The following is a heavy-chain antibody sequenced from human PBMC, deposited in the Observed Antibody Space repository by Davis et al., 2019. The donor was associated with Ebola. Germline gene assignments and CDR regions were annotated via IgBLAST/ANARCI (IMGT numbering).Heavy chain of an antibody. V-gene: IGHV2-5*02. Sequence: SGPTLVKPTQTLTLTCTFSGFSLSTSGVGVGWIRQPPGKALEWVALIYWGDDKRYRPSLKSRLTISKDTSKTQVVLTMTNMDPVDTATYFCAHYTRFCSSAACPSWFDPWGQGTLVTVSS. D-gene: IGHD2-2*01. CDR1: GFSLSTSGVG. J-gene: IGHJ5*02. CDR3: AHYTRFCSSAACPSWFDP. CDR2: IYWGDDK.